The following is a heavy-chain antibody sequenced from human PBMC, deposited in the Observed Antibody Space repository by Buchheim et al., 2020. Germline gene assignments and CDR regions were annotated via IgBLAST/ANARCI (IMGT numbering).Heavy chain of an antibody. CDR1: GYTFTSYD. V-gene: IGHV1-8*01. Sequence: QVQLVQSGAEVKKPGASVKVSCKASGYTFTSYDINWVRQATGQGLEWMGWMNPNSGNTGYAQKFQGRVTMTRNTSISTAYRGLSSPRSEDTAFFYVGGGAGSRSGRYFDYWGQGTL. D-gene: IGHD3-10*01. J-gene: IGHJ4*02. CDR3: GGGAGSRSGRYFDY. CDR2: MNPNSGNT.